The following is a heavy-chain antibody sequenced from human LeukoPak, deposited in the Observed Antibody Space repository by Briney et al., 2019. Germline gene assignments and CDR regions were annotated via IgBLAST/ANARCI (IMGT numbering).Heavy chain of an antibody. V-gene: IGHV3-21*01. Sequence: GGSLRLSCAASGFTFSTYSMNWVRQAPGKGLEWVSSISSSSSYIYYADSAKGRFTISRDNAKNSLYLQMNSLRAEDTAVYYCSRELLGYGDRDGYWGQGTLVTVSS. CDR3: SRELLGYGDRDGY. D-gene: IGHD4-17*01. CDR1: GFTFSTYS. CDR2: ISSSSSYI. J-gene: IGHJ4*02.